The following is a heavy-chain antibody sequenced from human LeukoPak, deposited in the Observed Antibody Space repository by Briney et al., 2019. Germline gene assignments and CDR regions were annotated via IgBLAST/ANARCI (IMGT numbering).Heavy chain of an antibody. CDR2: TYYRSKWYN. V-gene: IGHV6-1*01. CDR1: GDSVSSNSAA. D-gene: IGHD2-2*01. CDR3: ARDVCSSTSCYPHNWFDP. Sequence: SQTLSLTCAISGDSVSSNSAAWNWIRQSPSRGLEWLGRTYYRSKWYNDYAVSVKSRITINPDTSKNQFSLQLNSVTPEDTAVYYCARDVCSSTSCYPHNWFDPWGQGTLVTVSS. J-gene: IGHJ5*02.